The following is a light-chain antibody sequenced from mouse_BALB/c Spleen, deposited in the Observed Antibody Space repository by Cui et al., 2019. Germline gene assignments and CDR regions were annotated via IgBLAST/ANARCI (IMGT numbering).Light chain of an antibody. CDR1: QTIGTW. V-gene: IGKV12-98*01. J-gene: IGKJ4*01. Sequence: DIQMTQSPASQSASLGESVTIPCLASQTIGTWLAWYQQKPGKSPQLLIYAATSLAAWVPSRFSGSGSGTIFSFPVLVLPAEAFVRSYFPPLCRPPLPFGSG. CDR3: PPLCRPPLP. CDR2: AAT.